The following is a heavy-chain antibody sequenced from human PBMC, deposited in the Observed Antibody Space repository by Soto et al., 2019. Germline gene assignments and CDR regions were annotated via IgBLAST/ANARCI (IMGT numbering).Heavy chain of an antibody. CDR2: FYYSGST. CDR3: ARQGVCSGGGCYSTPRENYFDP. CDR1: GGSLSSTDYY. D-gene: IGHD2-15*01. Sequence: SETLSLTCTVSGGSLSSTDYYWGWIRQSPGKGLQWIGSFYYSGSTYYDPSLKSRVTISVDASKNQFSLKLSSVTAADTAVYYCARQGVCSGGGCYSTPRENYFDPWGQGTLVTVSS. V-gene: IGHV4-39*01. J-gene: IGHJ5*02.